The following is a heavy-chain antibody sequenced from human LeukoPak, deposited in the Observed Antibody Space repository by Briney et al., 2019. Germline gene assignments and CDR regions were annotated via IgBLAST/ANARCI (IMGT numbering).Heavy chain of an antibody. V-gene: IGHV1-69*13. D-gene: IGHD3-10*01. CDR1: GGTFSSYA. Sequence: GASVKVSCKASGGTFSSYAISWVRQAPGQGLEWMGGIIPIFGTANYAQKFQGRVTITADESTSTAYMELSSLRSEDTAVYYCAYYGSDSYSNEYTWFDPWGQGTLVTVSS. J-gene: IGHJ5*02. CDR2: IIPIFGTA. CDR3: AYYGSDSYSNEYTWFDP.